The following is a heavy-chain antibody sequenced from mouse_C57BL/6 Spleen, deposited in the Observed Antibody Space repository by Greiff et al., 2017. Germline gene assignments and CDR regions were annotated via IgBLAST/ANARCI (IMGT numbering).Heavy chain of an antibody. Sequence: VHLVESGAELVKPGASVKMSCKASGYTFTSYWITWVKQRPGQGLEWIGDIYPGSGRTNSNEEFKRKATLTVDTYSRTAYMQLSSLTSEDSAVYYCARYYYDGFAYWGQGTLVTGSA. J-gene: IGHJ3*01. V-gene: IGHV1-55*01. CDR2: IYPGSGRT. D-gene: IGHD1-1*01. CDR1: GYTFTSYW. CDR3: ARYYYDGFAY.